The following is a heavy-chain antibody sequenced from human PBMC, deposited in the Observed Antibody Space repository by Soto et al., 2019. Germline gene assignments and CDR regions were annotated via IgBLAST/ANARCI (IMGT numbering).Heavy chain of an antibody. CDR1: GFTFSSYD. CDR2: ITGSGDAS. V-gene: IGHV3-23*01. Sequence: GESLKISCAASGFTFSSYDMSWVRQAPGTGPEWVSGITGSGDASYYADSVKGRFTISRDNAKNAVSLQMSRLSAEDTAVYYCAIDLRGPYSWGLGTLVTVSS. CDR3: AIDLRGPYS. J-gene: IGHJ4*02.